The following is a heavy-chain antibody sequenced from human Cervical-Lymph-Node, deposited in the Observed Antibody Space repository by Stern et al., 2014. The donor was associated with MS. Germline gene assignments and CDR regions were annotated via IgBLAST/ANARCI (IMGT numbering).Heavy chain of an antibody. Sequence: EVQLVESGGGLVKPGRSLRLACTASGFTFGDYAMSWFRQAPGKGLEWVGFIRSKANGEVTKYVRSVEGRFNISRDDYKDIVYLQMNSLKTEDTAIYFCTRLGLYFYYGLDVWGQGTSVIVSS. CDR3: TRLGLYFYYGLDV. CDR1: GFTFGDYA. D-gene: IGHD3-9*01. J-gene: IGHJ6*02. V-gene: IGHV3-49*05. CDR2: IRSKANGEVT.